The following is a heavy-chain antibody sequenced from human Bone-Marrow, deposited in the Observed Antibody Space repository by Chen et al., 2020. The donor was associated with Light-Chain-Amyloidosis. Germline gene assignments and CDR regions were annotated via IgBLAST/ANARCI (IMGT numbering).Heavy chain of an antibody. J-gene: IGHJ5*02. CDR1: GFIFTDYY. CDR2: INIGGGDT. V-gene: IGHV3-11*06. Sequence: QVQVVESGGGLVKPGGSLRLSCVASGFIFTDYYMSWLRQAPGKGLEWLSYINIGGGDTNYADSVRGRFTISRDNAKNSVYLQMTSLGAEDTAVYYCARLTKVLGVTEWFDPWGQGTLVTVSS. D-gene: IGHD3-10*01. CDR3: ARLTKVLGVTEWFDP.